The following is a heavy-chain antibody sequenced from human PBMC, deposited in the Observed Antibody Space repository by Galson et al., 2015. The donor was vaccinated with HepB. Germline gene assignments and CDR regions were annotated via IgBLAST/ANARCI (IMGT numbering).Heavy chain of an antibody. Sequence: SLRLSCAASGFTVSSNYMTWVRQAPGKGLEWVTVIYTGGSTDYADSVRGRFTISRDNSKNTLYLQMNSLRAEDTAVYYCARGRYHDYAHAYVDYWGQGTLVTVSS. J-gene: IGHJ4*02. D-gene: IGHD4-17*01. CDR1: GFTVSSNY. CDR2: IYTGGST. V-gene: IGHV3-53*01. CDR3: ARGRYHDYAHAYVDY.